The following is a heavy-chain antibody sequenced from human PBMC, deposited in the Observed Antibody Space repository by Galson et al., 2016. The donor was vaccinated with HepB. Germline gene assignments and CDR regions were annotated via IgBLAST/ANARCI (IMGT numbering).Heavy chain of an antibody. CDR2: IYWDFDD. CDR1: GFSLTTRGVG. V-gene: IGHV2-5*02. J-gene: IGHJ1*01. Sequence: PALVKPTQTLTLTCTFSGFSLTTRGVGVGWIRQPPGKALEWLALIYWDFDDRYTPSLKSRLAINTDISRNLVVLTMTNMDPVDTATYYCAHTFRNKPTETASWGQGTLVTVSS. CDR3: AHTFRNKPTETAS. D-gene: IGHD1/OR15-1a*01.